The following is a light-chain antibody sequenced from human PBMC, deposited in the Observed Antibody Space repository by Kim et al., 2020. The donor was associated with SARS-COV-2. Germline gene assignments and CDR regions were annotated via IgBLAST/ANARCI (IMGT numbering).Light chain of an antibody. Sequence: LSPEERATPSSRASQSVSSYLAWYQQKPGQAPRLLIYDASSRATGIPARFSGSGSGTDFTLTISSLEPEDFAVYYCQQRSNWPLTFGGGTKVDIK. CDR2: DAS. CDR1: QSVSSY. CDR3: QQRSNWPLT. J-gene: IGKJ4*01. V-gene: IGKV3-11*01.